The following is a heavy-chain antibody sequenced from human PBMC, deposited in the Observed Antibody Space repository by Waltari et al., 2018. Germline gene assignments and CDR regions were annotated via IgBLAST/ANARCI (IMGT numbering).Heavy chain of an antibody. V-gene: IGHV3-33*01. D-gene: IGHD3-10*01. CDR1: GFTFSSYG. Sequence: QVQLVESGGGVVQPGRSLRLSCAASGFTFSSYGMHWVRQAPGKGLEWVAVIWYDGRNKYYADSVKGRFTISRDNSKNTLYLQMNSLRAEDTAVYYCARETMVRGGGMDVWGQGTTVTVSS. J-gene: IGHJ6*02. CDR2: IWYDGRNK. CDR3: ARETMVRGGGMDV.